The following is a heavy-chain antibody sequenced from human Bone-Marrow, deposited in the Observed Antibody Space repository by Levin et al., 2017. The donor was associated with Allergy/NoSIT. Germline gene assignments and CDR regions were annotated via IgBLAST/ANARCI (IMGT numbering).Heavy chain of an antibody. CDR3: ARVRGDWNCNNWFDP. D-gene: IGHD1-7*01. J-gene: IGHJ5*02. CDR2: INHSGST. CDR1: GGSFSGYY. Sequence: SETLSLTCAVYGGSFSGYYWSWIRQPPGKGLEWIGEINHSGSTNYNPSLKSRVTISVDTSKNQFSLKLSSVTAADTAVYYCARVRGDWNCNNWFDPWGQGTLVTVSS. V-gene: IGHV4-34*01.